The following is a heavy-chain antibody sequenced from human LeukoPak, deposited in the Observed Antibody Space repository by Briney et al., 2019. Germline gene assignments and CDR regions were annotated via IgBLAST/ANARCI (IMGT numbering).Heavy chain of an antibody. V-gene: IGHV5-51*01. CDR1: GYSFTSYW. CDR2: IYPGDSDT. Sequence: GESLQISCKGSGYSFTSYWIGWVRQMPGKGLEWMGIIYPGDSDTRYSPSFQGQVTISADKSISTAYLQWSSLKASDTAMYYCARVVNYYYGSGILGYYFDYWGQGTLVTVSS. CDR3: ARVVNYYYGSGILGYYFDY. D-gene: IGHD3-10*01. J-gene: IGHJ4*02.